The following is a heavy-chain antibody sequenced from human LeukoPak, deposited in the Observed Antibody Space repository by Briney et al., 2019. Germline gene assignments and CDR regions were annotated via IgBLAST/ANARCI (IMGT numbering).Heavy chain of an antibody. D-gene: IGHD7-27*01. V-gene: IGHV4-39*01. J-gene: IGHJ4*02. CDR1: GASISGSNSYY. CDR3: AGHGEPQDWGS. Sequence: SETLSLTCIVSGASISGSNSYYWGWIRQPPGKGLEWIGSIYYSGTTYYHPSLKSRVTISVDTSKNEFSLKVRFMTAADTAAYYCAGHGEPQDWGSWGQGILVTVSS. CDR2: IYYSGTT.